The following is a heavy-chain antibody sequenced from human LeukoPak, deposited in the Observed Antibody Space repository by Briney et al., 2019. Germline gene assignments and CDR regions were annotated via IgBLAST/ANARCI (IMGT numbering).Heavy chain of an antibody. V-gene: IGHV3-48*03. J-gene: IGHJ3*01. CDR3: ASRSRDAFDL. Sequence: GGSLRLSCAASGFTFSSYEMNWVRQGPGKGLEWVSYISSSGTTKYYADSVKGRFTLSRDNAKKSLSLQMNSLRAEDTAIYYCASRSRDAFDLRGQGTVVTVSS. D-gene: IGHD2-2*01. CDR1: GFTFSSYE. CDR2: ISSSGTTK.